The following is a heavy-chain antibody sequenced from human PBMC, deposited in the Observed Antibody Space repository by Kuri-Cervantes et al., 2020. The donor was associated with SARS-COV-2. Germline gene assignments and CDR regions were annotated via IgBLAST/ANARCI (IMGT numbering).Heavy chain of an antibody. D-gene: IGHD2-2*02. CDR2: IFHDGST. CDR1: GGASNTYNW. V-gene: IGHV4-4*02. Sequence: SQTLQLTCVVPGGASNTYNWWTWVRQPPGKGLQWIGEIFHDGSTKFNPSLSLRGRVTMSLDKSKNHFSLNLTSVTAADTAVYYCARESTYTFDIWGQGTLVTVSS. CDR3: ARESTYTFDI. J-gene: IGHJ3*02.